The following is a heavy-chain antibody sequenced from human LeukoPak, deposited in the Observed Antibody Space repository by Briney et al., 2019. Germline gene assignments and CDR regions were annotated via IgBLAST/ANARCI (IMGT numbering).Heavy chain of an antibody. CDR1: GFTFSTYA. Sequence: PGGSLRLSCAASGFTFSTYAMSWVRQAPGKGLDWVSVISGSAHKIRYADSVKGRFTISRDNSENIVYLQMNNLRAEDTAVYNCAGRVTGYSSGYVYWGQGTLVTVSS. J-gene: IGHJ4*02. V-gene: IGHV3-23*01. D-gene: IGHD5-18*01. CDR3: AGRVTGYSSGYVY. CDR2: ISGSAHKI.